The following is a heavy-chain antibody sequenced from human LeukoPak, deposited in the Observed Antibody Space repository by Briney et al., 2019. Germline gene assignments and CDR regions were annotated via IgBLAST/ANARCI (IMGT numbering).Heavy chain of an antibody. D-gene: IGHD6-19*01. CDR2: IYTSGST. V-gene: IGHV4-4*07. CDR1: GGFISSYY. J-gene: IGHJ6*03. CDR3: ARDRSYSSGWYETHYYMDV. Sequence: SETLSLTSTVSGGFISSYYWSWIRQPAGKGLEWIGRIYTSGSTNYNPSLKSRVTMSVDTSKNQFSLKLSSVTAADTAVYYCARDRSYSSGWYETHYYMDVWGKGTTVTISS.